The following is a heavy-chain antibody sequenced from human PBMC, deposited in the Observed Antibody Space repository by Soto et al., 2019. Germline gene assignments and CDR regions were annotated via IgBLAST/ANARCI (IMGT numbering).Heavy chain of an antibody. Sequence: EVQLVESGGGLVQPGGSLRLSCAASGFTVSSNYMSWVRQAPGKGLEWVSVIYSGGSTYYADSVKGRFTISRDNSKNTRYLQKNSLRAEDTAVYYCARDRGGGYFDYWGQGTLVTVSS. CDR2: IYSGGST. V-gene: IGHV3-66*01. CDR1: GFTVSSNY. CDR3: ARDRGGGYFDY. J-gene: IGHJ4*02. D-gene: IGHD3-10*01.